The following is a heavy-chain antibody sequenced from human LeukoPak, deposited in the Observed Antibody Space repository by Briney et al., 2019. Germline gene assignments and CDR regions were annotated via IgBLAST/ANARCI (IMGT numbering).Heavy chain of an antibody. J-gene: IGHJ4*02. CDR1: GFTFSSYG. V-gene: IGHV3-33*01. D-gene: IGHD3-10*01. CDR3: AREGIGGSGSYLDY. Sequence: PGGSLRLSCAASGFTFSSYGMHWVRQAPGKGREGVAVIWYDGSNKYYADSVKGRFTISRDNSKNTLYLQMNSLRAEDTAVYYCAREGIGGSGSYLDYWGQGTLVTVSS. CDR2: IWYDGSNK.